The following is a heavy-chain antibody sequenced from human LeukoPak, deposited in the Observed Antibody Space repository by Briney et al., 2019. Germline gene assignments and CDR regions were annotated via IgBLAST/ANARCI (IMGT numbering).Heavy chain of an antibody. Sequence: PGGSLRLSCAASGFTFRSYSMSWVRQAPGKGLEWVLSIGRSNTIYYADSVKGRFTISRDNAKTSLYLQMNSLRAEDTAVYYCARSEVGSPFDIWGQGTMVTVSS. CDR2: IGRSNTI. CDR3: ARSEVGSPFDI. V-gene: IGHV3-21*01. J-gene: IGHJ3*02. CDR1: GFTFRSYS. D-gene: IGHD3-10*01.